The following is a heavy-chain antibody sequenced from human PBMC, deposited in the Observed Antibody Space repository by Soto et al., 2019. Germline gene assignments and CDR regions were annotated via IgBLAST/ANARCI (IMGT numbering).Heavy chain of an antibody. CDR1: GFTFSSYG. V-gene: IGHV3-30*18. Sequence: QVQLVESGGGVVQPGRSLRLSCAASGFTFSSYGMHWVRQAPGKGLEWVAVISYDGSNKYYADSVKGRFTISRDNSKNPLYLPMNSLRAEDTAVYYCAKDFGWELLGYYYYYGMDVWGQGTTVTVSS. CDR3: AKDFGWELLGYYYYYGMDV. CDR2: ISYDGSNK. J-gene: IGHJ6*02. D-gene: IGHD1-26*01.